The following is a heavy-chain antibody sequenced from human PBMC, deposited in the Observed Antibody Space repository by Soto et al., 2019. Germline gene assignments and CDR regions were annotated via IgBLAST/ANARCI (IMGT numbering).Heavy chain of an antibody. CDR2: INHSGRT. V-gene: IGHV4-34*01. J-gene: IGHJ5*02. D-gene: IGHD2-2*01. CDR3: AGYCSSTSCYSNWFDP. Sequence: SETLSLTCAVYGGSFSGYYWSWIRQPPGKGLEWIGEINHSGRTNYNPSLKSRVTISVDTSKNQFSLKLSSVTAADTAVYYCAGYCSSTSCYSNWFDPWGQGTLVTVSS. CDR1: GGSFSGYY.